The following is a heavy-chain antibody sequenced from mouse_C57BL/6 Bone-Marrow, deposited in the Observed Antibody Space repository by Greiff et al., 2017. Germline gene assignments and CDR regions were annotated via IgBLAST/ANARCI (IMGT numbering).Heavy chain of an antibody. CDR1: GYTFTSYW. D-gene: IGHD1-1*01. CDR2: IDPSDSET. Sequence: QVQLQQPGAELVRPGSSVKLSCKASGYTFTSYWMHWVKQRPIQGLEWIGNIDPSDSETHYNQKFKDKATLTVDKSSSTAYMQLSSLTSEDSAVYYCARDGSSLYYFDYWGQGTTLTVSS. J-gene: IGHJ2*01. CDR3: ARDGSSLYYFDY. V-gene: IGHV1-52*01.